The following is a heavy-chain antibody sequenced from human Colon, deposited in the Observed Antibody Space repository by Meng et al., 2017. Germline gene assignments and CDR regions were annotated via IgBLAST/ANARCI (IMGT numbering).Heavy chain of an antibody. CDR1: GYTFNSHD. CDR2: LSPYSVNT. Sequence: ASVKVSCKASGYTFNSHDFSWARLAPGQGLEWMGWLSPYSVNTKYAQKFQGRLSLTTETSTNTAYMELRDLTSDDSAIYYCARGTNEYFQHWGQGTLVTVSS. CDR3: ARGTNEYFQH. D-gene: IGHD2-8*01. J-gene: IGHJ1*01. V-gene: IGHV1-18*04.